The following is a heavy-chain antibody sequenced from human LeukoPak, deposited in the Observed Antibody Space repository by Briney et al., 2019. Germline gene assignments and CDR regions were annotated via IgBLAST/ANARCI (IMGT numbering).Heavy chain of an antibody. J-gene: IGHJ5*02. CDR3: ARLRGLRRITIFGGDNWFDP. CDR2: IYYSGST. CDR1: GFTLSDYC. D-gene: IGHD3-3*01. Sequence: PGGSLRLSCAASGFTLSDYCMDWVRQAPGKGLEWIGYIYYSGSTNYNPSLKSRVTISVDTSKNQFSLKLSSVTAADTAVYYCARLRGLRRITIFGGDNWFDPWGQGTLVTVFS. V-gene: IGHV4-59*08.